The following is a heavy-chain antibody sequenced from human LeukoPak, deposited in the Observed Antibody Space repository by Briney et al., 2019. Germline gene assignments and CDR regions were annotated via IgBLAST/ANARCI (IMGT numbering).Heavy chain of an antibody. V-gene: IGHV4-59*05. J-gene: IGHJ5*02. CDR3: ARVSGSGSYNWFDP. Sequence: PSETLSLTCTVSGGSISSYYWSWIRQPPGKGLEWIGSIYYSGSTYYNPSLKSRVTISVDTSKNQLSLRLTSVTAADTAVYYCARVSGSGSYNWFDPWGQGTLVTVSS. CDR2: IYYSGST. CDR1: GGSISSYY. D-gene: IGHD3-10*01.